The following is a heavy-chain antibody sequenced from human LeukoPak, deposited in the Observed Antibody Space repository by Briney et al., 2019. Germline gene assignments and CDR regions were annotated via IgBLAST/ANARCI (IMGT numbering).Heavy chain of an antibody. Sequence: PGGSLRLSCAASGFTFSSYSMNWVRQAPGKGLEWVSSISSSSSYIYYADSVKGRFTISRDNAKNSLYLQMNSLRAEDTAVYYCARGLWFGELGYDYWGQGTLVTVSS. CDR1: GFTFSSYS. D-gene: IGHD3-10*01. CDR3: ARGLWFGELGYDY. CDR2: ISSSSSYI. V-gene: IGHV3-21*01. J-gene: IGHJ4*02.